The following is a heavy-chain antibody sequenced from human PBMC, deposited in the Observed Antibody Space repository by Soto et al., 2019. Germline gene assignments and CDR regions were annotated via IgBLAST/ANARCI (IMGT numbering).Heavy chain of an antibody. CDR1: GGSFSGYY. V-gene: IGHV4-34*01. CDR2: INHSGST. J-gene: IGHJ4*02. Sequence: QVQLQQWGAGLLKPSETLSLTCAVYGGSFSGYYWSWIRQPPGKGLEWIGEINHSGSTNYNPSLKSRDTISVDTSKNQFSLKLSSVTAADTAVYYCARGQSSLLLDCWGQGVLVTVSS. CDR3: ARGQSSLLLDC. D-gene: IGHD2-8*02.